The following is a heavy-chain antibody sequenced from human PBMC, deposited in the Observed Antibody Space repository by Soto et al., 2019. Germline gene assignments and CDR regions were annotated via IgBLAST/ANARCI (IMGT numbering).Heavy chain of an antibody. Sequence: QLQLQESGPGLVKPSETLSLTCTVSGGSISSSSYYWGWIRQPPGKGLEWIGSIYYSGSTYYNPSLKSRVTISVDTSKNQFSLKLSSVTAADTAVYYCARQGRGYKKNWFDPWGQGTLVTVSS. CDR2: IYYSGST. J-gene: IGHJ5*02. V-gene: IGHV4-39*01. CDR3: ARQGRGYKKNWFDP. CDR1: GGSISSSSYY. D-gene: IGHD5-18*01.